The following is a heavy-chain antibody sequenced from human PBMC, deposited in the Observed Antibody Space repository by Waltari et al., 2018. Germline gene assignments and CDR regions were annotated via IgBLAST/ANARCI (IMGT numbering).Heavy chain of an antibody. Sequence: QLQLQESGPGLVKPSETLSLTCTVSGGSISSSSYYWGWIRQPPGKGLEWIGSSYYSGSTYYNPSLKSRVTISVDTSKNQFSLKLSSVTAADTAVYYCARGRGYYDILTGTSDYWGQGTLVTVSS. CDR1: GGSISSSSYY. J-gene: IGHJ4*02. V-gene: IGHV4-39*07. CDR2: SYYSGST. D-gene: IGHD3-9*01. CDR3: ARGRGYYDILTGTSDY.